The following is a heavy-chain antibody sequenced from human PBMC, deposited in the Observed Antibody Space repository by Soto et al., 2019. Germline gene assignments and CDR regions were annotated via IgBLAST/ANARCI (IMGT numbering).Heavy chain of an antibody. Sequence: XETLYLTCSVSGDSITTNGYYLGWIRQPPGKGLQWIGNVYWTGSTFSHPSLTSRVFISVDTSKNEFSLRLTSVTAADTAVYYCARSHYTYGLLIDYWGPGTLVTVSS. J-gene: IGHJ4*02. V-gene: IGHV4-39*01. CDR1: GDSITTNGYY. CDR2: VYWTGST. CDR3: ARSHYTYGLLIDY. D-gene: IGHD2-8*01.